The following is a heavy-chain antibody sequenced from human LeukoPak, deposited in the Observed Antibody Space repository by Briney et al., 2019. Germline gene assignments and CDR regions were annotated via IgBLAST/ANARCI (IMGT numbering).Heavy chain of an antibody. Sequence: GGTLRLSCAASGFTFSSYGMSWVRQAPGKGLEWVSAISGSGGSTYYADSVKGRITISRGNSKNTLYLQMNSLRAEDTAVYYCAKEGATTDIKLAWDYWGQGTLVTVSS. J-gene: IGHJ4*02. D-gene: IGHD1-26*01. V-gene: IGHV3-23*01. CDR2: ISGSGGST. CDR1: GFTFSSYG. CDR3: AKEGATTDIKLAWDY.